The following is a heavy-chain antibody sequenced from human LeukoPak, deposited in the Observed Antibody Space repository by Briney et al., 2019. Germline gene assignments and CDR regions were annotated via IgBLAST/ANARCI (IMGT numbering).Heavy chain of an antibody. CDR2: ISSSSSYI. V-gene: IGHV3-21*01. J-gene: IGHJ6*02. CDR1: GFTFSSYS. D-gene: IGHD6-13*01. Sequence: GGSLRLSCAASGFTFSSYSMNWVRQAPGKGLEWVSSISSSSSYIYYADSVKGRFTISRDNAKNSLYLQMNSLRAEDTAVYYCARRLIAAAGIHYGMDVWGQGTTVTVSS. CDR3: ARRLIAAAGIHYGMDV.